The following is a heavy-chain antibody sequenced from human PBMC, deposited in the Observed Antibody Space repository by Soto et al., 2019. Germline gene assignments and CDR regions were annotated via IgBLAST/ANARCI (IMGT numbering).Heavy chain of an antibody. J-gene: IGHJ4*02. CDR1: GGSFSGYY. CDR2: INHSGST. V-gene: IGHV4-34*01. Sequence: SETLSLTCAVYGGSFSGYYWSWIRQPPGKGLEWIGEINHSGSTNYNPSLKSRVTISVDTSKIQFSLKLSSVTAADTAVYYCARAQRRVERYSSGSIAYWGQGTLVTVSS. CDR3: ARAQRRVERYSSGSIAY. D-gene: IGHD6-19*01.